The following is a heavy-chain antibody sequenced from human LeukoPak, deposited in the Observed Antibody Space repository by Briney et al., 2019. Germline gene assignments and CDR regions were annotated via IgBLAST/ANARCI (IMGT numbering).Heavy chain of an antibody. V-gene: IGHV3-23*01. D-gene: IGHD1-26*01. Sequence: PGGSLRLSCAASGFTFSNYAMSWVRQAPGKGLEGVSAISCSGDYTFYADSVKGRFTISRDNSKNTLYLQLNSLRGDDTAGYHCARDRDSGTHYTYFQVWGQGTIVSVCS. J-gene: IGHJ1*01. CDR2: ISCSGDYT. CDR3: ARDRDSGTHYTYFQV. CDR1: GFTFSNYA.